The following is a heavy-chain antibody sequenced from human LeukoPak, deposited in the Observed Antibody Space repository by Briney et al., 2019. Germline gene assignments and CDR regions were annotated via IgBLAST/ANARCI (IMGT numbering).Heavy chain of an antibody. J-gene: IGHJ2*01. CDR1: GGSISSGDYY. V-gene: IGHV4-30-4*08. D-gene: IGHD6-19*01. CDR2: IYYSGST. Sequence: PSQTLSLTCTVSGGSISSGDYYWSWIRQPPGKGLEWIGYIYYSGSTYYNPSLKSRVTISVDTSKNQFSLKLSSVTAADTAVYYCARDRAVAGTWSWYFDLWGRGTLVTVSS. CDR3: ARDRAVAGTWSWYFDL.